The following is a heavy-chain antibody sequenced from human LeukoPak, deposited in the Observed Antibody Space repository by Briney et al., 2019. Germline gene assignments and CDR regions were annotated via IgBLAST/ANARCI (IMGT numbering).Heavy chain of an antibody. Sequence: ASVKASCKASGYTFTGYYIHWVRQAPGQGLECMGWINPNSGGTNYAQKFQGRVTMTRDTSISTAYMELSRLRSDDTAVYYCARGGSGSYFSWLDPWGQGTLVTVSP. D-gene: IGHD3-10*01. V-gene: IGHV1-2*02. CDR3: ARGGSGSYFSWLDP. CDR2: INPNSGGT. CDR1: GYTFTGYY. J-gene: IGHJ5*02.